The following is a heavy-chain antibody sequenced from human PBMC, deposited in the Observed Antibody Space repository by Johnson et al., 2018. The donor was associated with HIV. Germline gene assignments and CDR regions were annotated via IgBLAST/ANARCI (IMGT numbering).Heavy chain of an antibody. Sequence: QAQLVESGGGVVQPGRSLRLSCAASGFTFSSYAVHWVCQAPGKGLEWVAVISYDGSNKYYADSVKGRFTISRDNAKNSLYLQMNSLRAEDTAVYYCASPSSGYSGVKAFDIWGHGTMVTVSS. V-gene: IGHV3-30*04. CDR2: ISYDGSNK. CDR1: GFTFSSYA. J-gene: IGHJ3*02. CDR3: ASPSSGYSGVKAFDI. D-gene: IGHD3-22*01.